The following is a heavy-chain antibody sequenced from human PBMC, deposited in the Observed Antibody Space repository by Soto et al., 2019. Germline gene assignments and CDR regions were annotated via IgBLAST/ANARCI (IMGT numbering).Heavy chain of an antibody. V-gene: IGHV4-4*07. CDR3: ARDQGVAAAGITWFDP. D-gene: IGHD6-13*01. Sequence: SETLSLTCTVSGASMNIYQWSWILQPAWKGLEWIGHIHSSGSTNYNPSLKSRVTMSVDTSKNQFSLRLMSLTAADTAVYYCARDQGVAAAGITWFDPWGQGSLVTVSS. J-gene: IGHJ5*02. CDR2: IHSSGST. CDR1: GASMNIYQ.